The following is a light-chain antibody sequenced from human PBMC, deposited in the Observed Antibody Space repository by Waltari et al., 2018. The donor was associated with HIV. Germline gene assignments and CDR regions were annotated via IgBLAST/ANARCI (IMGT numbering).Light chain of an antibody. CDR3: AAWDGSLSVVV. Sequence: QSVLTQPPSASGTPGQRVTISCSGSSSNIGSNYVYWYQQLPGTAPKLLLYRNNQRPSGVPDRFPGSKSGTSAFLGISGLRFEDEADYYCAAWDGSLSVVVFGVGTKLTVL. V-gene: IGLV1-47*01. CDR2: RNN. CDR1: SSNIGSNY. J-gene: IGLJ2*01.